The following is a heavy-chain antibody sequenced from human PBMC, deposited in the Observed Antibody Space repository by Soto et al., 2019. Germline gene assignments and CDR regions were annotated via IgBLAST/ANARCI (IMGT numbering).Heavy chain of an antibody. CDR1: GYTFTSYG. CDR2: ISAYNGNT. V-gene: IGHV1-18*01. J-gene: IGHJ3*02. D-gene: IGHD6-6*01. CDR3: ASIAARGPAFDI. Sequence: QVQLVQSGAEVKKPGASVKVSCNASGYTFTSYGISWLRQAPGQGLEWMGWISAYNGNTNYAQKLQVRVTMTTDTSTSTAYMELRSLRSDDTAVYYCASIAARGPAFDIWGQGTMVTVSS.